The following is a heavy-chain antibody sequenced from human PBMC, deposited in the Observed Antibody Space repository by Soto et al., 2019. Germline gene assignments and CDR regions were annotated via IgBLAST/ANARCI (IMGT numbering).Heavy chain of an antibody. Sequence: PXATLSLTCTVSNYCISSGYYWCWIRQSPGEGLEWIVSMYHSGTTYYNPSLKSRVTISIDTSKNQFSLKLTSVTSADTAVYFCARVAFGPIDYWGQGTLVTVYS. CDR1: NYCISSGYY. D-gene: IGHD3-16*01. CDR2: MYHSGTT. J-gene: IGHJ4*02. CDR3: ARVAFGPIDY. V-gene: IGHV4-38-2*02.